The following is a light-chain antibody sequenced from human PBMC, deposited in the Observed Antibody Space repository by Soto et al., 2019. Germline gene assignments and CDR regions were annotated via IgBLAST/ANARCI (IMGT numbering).Light chain of an antibody. CDR2: AAS. CDR3: QQLKTYPFT. J-gene: IGKJ5*01. V-gene: IGKV1-8*01. CDR1: QGISSY. Sequence: AIRMTQSPSSLSASTGDRVTITCRASQGISSYLAWYQQKPGKAPKILIYAASTLQSGVPSKLSGSGSGTDFTLTFSCLQSEDFATYYCQQLKTYPFTFGQGTRLEIK.